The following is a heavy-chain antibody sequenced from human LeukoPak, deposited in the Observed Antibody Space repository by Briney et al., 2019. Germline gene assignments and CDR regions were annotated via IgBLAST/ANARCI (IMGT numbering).Heavy chain of an antibody. CDR2: INPNSGGT. V-gene: IGHV1-2*02. D-gene: IGHD3-22*01. CDR1: GGTFSSYA. J-gene: IGHJ5*02. CDR3: ARDWHYYDSSGSWFDP. Sequence: ASVKVSCKASGGTFSSYAISWVRQAPGQGLEWMGWINPNSGGTNYAQKFQGRVTMTRDTSISTAYMELSRLRSDDTAVYYCARDWHYYDSSGSWFDPWGQGTLVTVSS.